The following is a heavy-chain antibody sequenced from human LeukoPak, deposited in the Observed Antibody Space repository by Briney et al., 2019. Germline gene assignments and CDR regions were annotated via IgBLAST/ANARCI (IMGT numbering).Heavy chain of an antibody. D-gene: IGHD3-10*01. CDR2: ISYDGSNK. CDR3: ARGGLLYYYYYMDV. J-gene: IGHJ6*03. CDR1: GFTFSSYA. Sequence: GGSLRLSCAASGFTFSSYAMHWVRQAPGKGLEWVAVISYDGSNKYYADSAKGRFTISRDNSKNTLYLQMNSLRAEDTAVYYCARGGLLYYYYYMDVWGKGTTVTVSS. V-gene: IGHV3-30*01.